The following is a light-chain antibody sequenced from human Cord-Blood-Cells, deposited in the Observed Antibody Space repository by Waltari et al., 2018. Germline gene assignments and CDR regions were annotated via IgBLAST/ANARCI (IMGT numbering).Light chain of an antibody. CDR2: GAS. J-gene: IGKJ1*01. Sequence: EIVLTQSPGPLSLSPGERATLSCRASQSVSSSYLAWYQQKPGQAPRLLIYGASSRATGIPDRFSGSGSETDFTLTISRLEPEDFAVYYCQQYGSSPRTFGQGTKVEIK. V-gene: IGKV3-20*01. CDR1: QSVSSSY. CDR3: QQYGSSPRT.